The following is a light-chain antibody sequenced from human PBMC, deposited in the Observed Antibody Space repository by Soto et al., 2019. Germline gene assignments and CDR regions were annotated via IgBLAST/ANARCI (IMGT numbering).Light chain of an antibody. CDR3: QVWDSSSDHVV. CDR1: NIGSKS. V-gene: IGLV3-21*04. CDR2: YDS. J-gene: IGLJ2*01. Sequence: SYELTQPPSVSVAPGKTARITCGGNNIGSKSVHWYQQKPGQAPVLVIYYDSDRPSGIPERFSGSNSGNTAPLTISRVEAGDEADYYCQVWDSSSDHVVFGGGTKVTVL.